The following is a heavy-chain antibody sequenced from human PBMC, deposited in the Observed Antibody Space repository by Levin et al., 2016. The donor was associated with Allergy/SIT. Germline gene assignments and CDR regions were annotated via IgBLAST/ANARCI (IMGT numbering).Heavy chain of an antibody. CDR3: AVGGRLCGGDCRGPFDY. CDR1: GFTFSNYG. Sequence: GESLKISCAASGFTFSNYGMHWVRQAPGKGLEWVAVISYDGSNKYYADSVKGRFTISRDNSKNTLYLQVNSLRAEDTAVYYCAVGGRLCGGDCRGPFDYWGQGTLVTVSS. D-gene: IGHD2-21*01. CDR2: ISYDGSNK. V-gene: IGHV3-30*03. J-gene: IGHJ4*02.